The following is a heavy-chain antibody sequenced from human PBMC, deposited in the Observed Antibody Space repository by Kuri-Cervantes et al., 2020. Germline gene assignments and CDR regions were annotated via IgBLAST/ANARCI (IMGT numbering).Heavy chain of an antibody. Sequence: ASVKVSCKASGYTFTSYGISWVRRAPGQGLEWMGWISAYNGNTNYAQKFQGRVTMTRDTSTSTVYMELSSLRSEDTAVYYCAVGPNYCSGGSCYLDAFDIWGQGTMVTVSS. J-gene: IGHJ3*02. CDR3: AVGPNYCSGGSCYLDAFDI. CDR1: GYTFTSYG. CDR2: ISAYNGNT. D-gene: IGHD2-15*01. V-gene: IGHV1-18*01.